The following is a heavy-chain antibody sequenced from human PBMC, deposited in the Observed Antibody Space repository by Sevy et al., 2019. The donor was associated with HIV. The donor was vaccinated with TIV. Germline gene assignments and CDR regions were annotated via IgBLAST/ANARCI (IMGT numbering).Heavy chain of an antibody. V-gene: IGHV3-30*18. J-gene: IGHJ1*01. CDR3: AKDHNLWSEGGFLHH. D-gene: IGHD3-10*01. CDR2: ISYDGNNK. Sequence: GESLKISCVASGFTFSSYAIHWVRQTPGKGLEWVAVISYDGNNKYYADSVKGRFTVSRDNSKNTRYAQMNSLRAEDTAVYYCAKDHNLWSEGGFLHHWGQGTLVTVSS. CDR1: GFTFSSYA.